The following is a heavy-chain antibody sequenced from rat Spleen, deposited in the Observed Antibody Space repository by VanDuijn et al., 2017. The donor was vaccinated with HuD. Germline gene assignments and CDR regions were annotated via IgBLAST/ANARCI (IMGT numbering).Heavy chain of an antibody. CDR3: ARHWGY. V-gene: IGHV5S10*01. Sequence: EVQLVESGGGLVQPGRSLKLSCAASGFTFSDYNMAWVRQAPKKGLEWVATIVYDDSRTYYRDSVKGRFTISRDNAKNTQYLQMDSLRSEDTATYYCARHWGYWGQGVTVTVSS. CDR1: GFTFSDYN. CDR2: IVYDDSRT. D-gene: IGHD4-6*01. J-gene: IGHJ2*01.